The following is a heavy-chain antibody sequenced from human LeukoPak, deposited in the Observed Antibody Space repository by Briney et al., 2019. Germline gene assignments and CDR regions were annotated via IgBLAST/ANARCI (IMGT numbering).Heavy chain of an antibody. J-gene: IGHJ5*02. Sequence: ASVKVSCKASGYTFTSYDINWVRQATGQGLEWMGWMNPNSGNTGYAQKFQGRVTMTRNTSISTAYMELSSLRSEDTAVYYCARGRNPRAAAAGRNWFDPWGQGTLVTVSS. CDR3: ARGRNPRAAAAGRNWFDP. V-gene: IGHV1-8*01. D-gene: IGHD6-13*01. CDR2: MNPNSGNT. CDR1: GYTFTSYD.